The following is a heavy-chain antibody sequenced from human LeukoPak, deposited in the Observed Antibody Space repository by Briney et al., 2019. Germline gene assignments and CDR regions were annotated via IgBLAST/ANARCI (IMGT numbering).Heavy chain of an antibody. D-gene: IGHD3-10*01. CDR2: INPNSGGT. CDR3: ARFYYYGSGSYLPRNWFDP. V-gene: IGHV1-2*02. Sequence: ASVKVSCKASGYTFTGYYMHWVRQAPGQGLEWMGWINPNSGGTNYAQKFQGRVTMTRDTSISTAYMELSRLRSDDTAVYYCARFYYYGSGSYLPRNWFDPWGQGTLVTVSS. CDR1: GYTFTGYY. J-gene: IGHJ5*02.